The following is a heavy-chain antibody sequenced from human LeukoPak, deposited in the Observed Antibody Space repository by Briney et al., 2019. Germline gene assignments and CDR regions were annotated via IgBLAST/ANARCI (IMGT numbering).Heavy chain of an antibody. J-gene: IGHJ4*02. CDR1: GGSINNNTYY. CDR2: ISYSGTT. D-gene: IGHD6-19*01. V-gene: IGHV4-39*07. CDR3: ARVVEEQWLAYYFDY. Sequence: SETLSLTCTVSGGSINNNTYYWVWIRQPPGKGLEWIGSISYSGTTYSNPSLKSRVTISVDTSKSQFSLKLSSVTAADTAVYYCARVVEEQWLAYYFDYWGQGTLVTVSS.